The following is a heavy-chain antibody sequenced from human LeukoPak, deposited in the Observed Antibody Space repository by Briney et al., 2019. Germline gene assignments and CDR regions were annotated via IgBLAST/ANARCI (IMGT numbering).Heavy chain of an antibody. D-gene: IGHD6-19*01. Sequence: ASVKVSCKASGYTFTGYYMHWVRQAPGQGLEWMGWINPNSGGTNYAQKFQGRVTMTWDTSISTAYMELRRLTSDDTAVYYCARDGNDIGGWFYYYYMDVWGNGTTVTVSS. CDR3: ARDGNDIGGWFYYYYMDV. CDR2: INPNSGGT. V-gene: IGHV1-2*02. CDR1: GYTFTGYY. J-gene: IGHJ6*03.